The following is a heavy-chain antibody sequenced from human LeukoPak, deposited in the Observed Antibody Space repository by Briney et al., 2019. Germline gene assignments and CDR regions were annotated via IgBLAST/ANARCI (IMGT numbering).Heavy chain of an antibody. CDR3: ARLGYYDSSGYYPGADY. CDR1: GGSISSYY. Sequence: PSETLSLTCTVSGGSISSYYWSWIRQPPGKGLEWIGSIYYSGSTYYNPSLKSRVTISVDTSKNQFSLKLSSVTAADTAVYYCARLGYYDSSGYYPGADYWGQGTLVTVSS. D-gene: IGHD3-22*01. V-gene: IGHV4-39*01. J-gene: IGHJ4*02. CDR2: IYYSGST.